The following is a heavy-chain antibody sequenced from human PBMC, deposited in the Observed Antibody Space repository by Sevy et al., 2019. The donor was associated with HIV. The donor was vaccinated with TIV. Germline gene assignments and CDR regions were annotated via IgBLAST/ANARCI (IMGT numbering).Heavy chain of an antibody. J-gene: IGHJ4*02. V-gene: IGHV1-2*02. CDR2: IDPNTGDT. CDR3: ALGRRQVVRESDPSLSQFDH. Sequence: GESLKISCKPSRYPFIDYYIHWVRQAPRQGLEWVGWIDPNTGDTNYAPAFQGRVTMTRDTAVVTGHMELTNLTSGDTALYYCALGRRQVVRESDPSLSQFDHWGEGTLVTVSS. D-gene: IGHD6-6*01. CDR1: RYPFIDYY.